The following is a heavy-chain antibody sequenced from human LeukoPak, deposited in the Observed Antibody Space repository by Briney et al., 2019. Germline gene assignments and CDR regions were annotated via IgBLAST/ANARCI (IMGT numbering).Heavy chain of an antibody. J-gene: IGHJ2*01. V-gene: IGHV5-51*01. Sequence: GESLKISCKGSGYRFTNYWIGWVCQMPGKGLEWMGVVYPADAESRYSPSFQGQVTISADKSISTAYLQCSSLKVSDTAMYYCARTDYTRYFDLWGRGTLVTVSS. CDR3: ARTDYTRYFDL. D-gene: IGHD4-11*01. CDR2: VYPADAES. CDR1: GYRFTNYW.